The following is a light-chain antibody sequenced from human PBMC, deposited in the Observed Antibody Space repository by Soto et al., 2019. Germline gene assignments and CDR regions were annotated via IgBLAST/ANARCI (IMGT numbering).Light chain of an antibody. CDR2: GAS. CDR3: QQYGSSPPYT. V-gene: IGKV3-20*01. J-gene: IGKJ2*01. Sequence: EIVLTQSPGTLSLSPGQRATLSCSASHSISSSYLAWYQQKPGQAPRLLIYGASRRATGIPDRFSGSGSGTDFTLNISRLEPEDLAVYYCQQYGSSPPYTFGQGTKLEIK. CDR1: HSISSSY.